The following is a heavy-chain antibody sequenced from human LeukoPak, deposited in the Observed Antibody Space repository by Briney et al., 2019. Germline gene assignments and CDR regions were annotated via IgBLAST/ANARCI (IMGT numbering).Heavy chain of an antibody. CDR1: GYSISSGYY. D-gene: IGHD5-18*01. CDR2: IYHSGST. V-gene: IGHV4-38-2*01. CDR3: ARLGLATAYDC. Sequence: KPSETLSLTGAVSGYSISSGYYWGWIRQPPGKGREWIGSIYHSGSTYYNPSLKSRVTISVDTSKNQFSLKLSSVTAADTAVYYCARLGLATAYDCWGQGTLVTVSS. J-gene: IGHJ4*02.